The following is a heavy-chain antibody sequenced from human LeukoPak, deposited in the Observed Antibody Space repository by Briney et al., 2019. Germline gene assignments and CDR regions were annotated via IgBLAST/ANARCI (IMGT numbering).Heavy chain of an antibody. CDR3: ARGPSGYCSGGARYYKSHYMDV. CDR1: GFTFSHYN. J-gene: IGHJ6*03. CDR2: ITGSSSTI. V-gene: IGHV3-48*01. D-gene: IGHD2-15*01. Sequence: GGSLRLSCAASGFTFSHYNMNWVRQAPGKGLEWVSYITGSSSTIYYAVSVKGRFTISRDNSKNTLDLQMNSLRGEDTAVYYCARGPSGYCSGGARYYKSHYMDVWGKGTTVTISS.